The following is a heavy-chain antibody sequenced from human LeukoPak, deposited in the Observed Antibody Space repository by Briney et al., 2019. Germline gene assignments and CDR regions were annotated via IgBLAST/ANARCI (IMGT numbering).Heavy chain of an antibody. CDR2: ISYDGSNK. V-gene: IGHV3-30*18. Sequence: GGSLRFSCAASGFTFSSYGMHWVRQAPGKGLEWVAVISYDGSNKYYADSVKGRFTISRDNSKNTLYLQMNSLRAEDTAVYYCAKGRTTVTTSPLTDYWGQGTLVTVSS. CDR1: GFTFSSYG. CDR3: AKGRTTVTTSPLTDY. D-gene: IGHD4-17*01. J-gene: IGHJ4*02.